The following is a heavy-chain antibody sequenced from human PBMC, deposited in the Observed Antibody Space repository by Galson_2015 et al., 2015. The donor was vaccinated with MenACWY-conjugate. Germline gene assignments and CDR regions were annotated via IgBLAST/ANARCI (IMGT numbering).Heavy chain of an antibody. D-gene: IGHD2-21*01. V-gene: IGHV5-51*01. CDR1: GSIFSTYW. J-gene: IGHJ3*01. Sequence: QSGAEVKKPGESLPISCQGSGSIFSTYWIAWVRQMPGKGLEWMGMIYPGDTYIRNNPSFEGQVTMSVDKSISTAYLRWSSLKASDTAMYYCTRRLIANFRDAFDFRGQGTMVTVSS. CDR3: TRRLIANFRDAFDF. CDR2: IYPGDTYI.